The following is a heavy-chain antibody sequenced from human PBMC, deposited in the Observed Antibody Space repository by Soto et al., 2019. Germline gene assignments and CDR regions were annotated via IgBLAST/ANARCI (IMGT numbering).Heavy chain of an antibody. J-gene: IGHJ6*03. CDR1: GFTFSNAW. D-gene: IGHD5-12*01. CDR2: IKSKTDGGTT. CDR3: TTVEGEYSGYDHPQRKYYYYYYYMDV. V-gene: IGHV3-15*01. Sequence: GGSLRLSCAASGFTFSNAWMSWVRQAPGKGLEWVGRIKSKTDGGTTDYAAPVKGRFTISRDDSKNTLYLQMNSLKTEDTAVYYCTTVEGEYSGYDHPQRKYYYYYYYMDVWGKGTTVTVSS.